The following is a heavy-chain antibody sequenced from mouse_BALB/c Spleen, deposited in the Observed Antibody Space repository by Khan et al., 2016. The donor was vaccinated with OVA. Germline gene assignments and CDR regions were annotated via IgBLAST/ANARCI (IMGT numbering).Heavy chain of an antibody. CDR3: ADHLTGSFAD. CDR1: GFTFSSYS. J-gene: IGHJ3*01. V-gene: IGHV5-6*01. D-gene: IGHD4-1*01. CDR2: ISSGGDYT. Sequence: EVELVESGGDLVKPGGSLKLSCAASGFTFSSYSMSWVRQTPDKRLEWVASISSGGDYTYYPDSVKGRFPISRDNAKNTLYLHMSDLKSEDTAMYYCADHLTGSFADWGQGTLVTVSA.